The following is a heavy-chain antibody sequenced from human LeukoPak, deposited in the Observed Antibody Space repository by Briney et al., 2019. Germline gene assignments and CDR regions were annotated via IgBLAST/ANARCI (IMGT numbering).Heavy chain of an antibody. D-gene: IGHD5-12*01. J-gene: IGHJ4*02. CDR2: ISWNSGSI. V-gene: IGHV3-9*01. CDR1: GFTFDDYA. CDR3: AKDSSMVATPAFDY. Sequence: GGSLRLSCAASGFTFDDYAMHWVRQAPGKGLEWVSGISWNSGSIGYADSVKGRFTISRDNAKNSLYLQMNSLRAEDTALYYCAKDSSMVATPAFDYWGQGTLVTVSS.